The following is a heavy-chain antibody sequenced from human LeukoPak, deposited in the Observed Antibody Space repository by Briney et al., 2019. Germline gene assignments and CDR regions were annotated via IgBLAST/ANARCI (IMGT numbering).Heavy chain of an antibody. CDR3: ARDRLGGDLTGESLY. V-gene: IGHV1-18*01. CDR1: GYPFDNFG. CDR2: ISAYNGNT. Sequence: AAVKVSCKVSGYPFDNFGLTWVRQAPGQGLEWMGWISAYNGNTHYAQKFRDRLTMTTDTSTRTAYLELRSLKSDDTAVYYCARDRLGGDLTGESLYWGQGTLVTVSS. J-gene: IGHJ4*02. D-gene: IGHD4-17*01.